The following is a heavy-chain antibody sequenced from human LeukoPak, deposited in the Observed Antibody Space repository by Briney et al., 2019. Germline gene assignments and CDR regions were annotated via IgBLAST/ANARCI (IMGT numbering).Heavy chain of an antibody. D-gene: IGHD2-15*01. Sequence: SETLPLTCTVSGGSISSYYWSWIRQPPGKGLEWIGYIYYSGSTNYNPSLKSRVTISVDTSKNQFSLKLSSVTAADTAVYYCAREVAWFDPWGRGTLVTVSS. CDR3: AREVAWFDP. J-gene: IGHJ5*02. CDR2: IYYSGST. CDR1: GGSISSYY. V-gene: IGHV4-59*01.